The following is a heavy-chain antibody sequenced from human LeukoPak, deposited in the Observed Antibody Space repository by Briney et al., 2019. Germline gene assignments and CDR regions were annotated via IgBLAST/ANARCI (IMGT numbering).Heavy chain of an antibody. V-gene: IGHV4-59*12. D-gene: IGHD3-22*01. Sequence: SSETLSLTCTVSGGSISSYYWSWIRQPPGKGLEWIGYIYYSGSTNYNPSLKSRVTMSVDTSKNQFSLKLSSVTAADTAVYYCARDRYYYDSSGYYHFDYWGQGTLVTVSS. CDR3: ARDRYYYDSSGYYHFDY. CDR2: IYYSGST. CDR1: GGSISSYY. J-gene: IGHJ4*02.